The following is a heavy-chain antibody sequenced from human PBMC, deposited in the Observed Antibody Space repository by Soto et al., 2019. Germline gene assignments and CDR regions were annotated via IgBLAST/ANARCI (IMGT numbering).Heavy chain of an antibody. V-gene: IGHV4-39*01. D-gene: IGHD3-22*01. Sequence: SETLSLTCTVSGGSISSSSYYWGWIRQPPGKGLEWIGSIYYSGSTYYNPSLKSRVTISVDTSKNQFSLKLSSVTAADTAVYYCARSLPDFYDGSGAFDYWGQGILVTVSS. J-gene: IGHJ4*02. CDR2: IYYSGST. CDR1: GGSISSSSYY. CDR3: ARSLPDFYDGSGAFDY.